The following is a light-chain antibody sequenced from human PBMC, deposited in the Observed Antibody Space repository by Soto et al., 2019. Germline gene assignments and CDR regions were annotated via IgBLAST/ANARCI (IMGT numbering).Light chain of an antibody. V-gene: IGKV3-11*01. CDR2: DAL. CDR3: QQRRSWPPTIT. CDR1: QSVSTH. J-gene: IGKJ5*01. Sequence: IALTQSPATPSPSPGARATVLCRPNQSVSTHLAWYPQKPDHAPRLVIHDALYSATDIPPLFSGSGSGTDFTLTISSLAAEDFAVYYCQQRRSWPPTITCGQGTRLEIK.